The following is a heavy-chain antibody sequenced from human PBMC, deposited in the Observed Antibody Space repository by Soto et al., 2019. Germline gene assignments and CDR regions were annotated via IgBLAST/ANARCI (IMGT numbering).Heavy chain of an antibody. J-gene: IGHJ4*02. V-gene: IGHV1-69*01. D-gene: IGHD5-18*01. CDR1: GGTFSSYA. Sequence: QVQLVQSGAEVKKPGSSVKVCCKASGGTFSSYAISWVRQAPGQGLEWMEGIMPSFGTANYAQKFQGRVTITADESTRTAYMELSSLRSEDTAVYYCARGCLVRGGYGGLGYFDYWGQGTLVTVSS. CDR3: ARGCLVRGGYGGLGYFDY. CDR2: IMPSFGTA.